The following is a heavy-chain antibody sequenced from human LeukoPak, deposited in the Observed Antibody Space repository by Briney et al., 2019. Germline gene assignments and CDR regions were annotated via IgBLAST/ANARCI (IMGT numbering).Heavy chain of an antibody. D-gene: IGHD5-18*01. CDR3: ARIPSGDVDTAMVMYYHYGMDV. V-gene: IGHV1-69*02. CDR2: IIPLFVLV. Sequence: SVKVSCKASGGTFSSHTISWVRQAPEQGLEWMGRIIPLFVLVNYAQKFQDRVTITADKSTSTAYMEVSSLRSEDTAVYYCARIPSGDVDTAMVMYYHYGMDVWGQGTTVTVSS. J-gene: IGHJ6*02. CDR1: GGTFSSHT.